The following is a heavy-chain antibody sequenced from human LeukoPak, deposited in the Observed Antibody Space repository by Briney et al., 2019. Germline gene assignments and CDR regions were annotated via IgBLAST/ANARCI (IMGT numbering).Heavy chain of an antibody. J-gene: IGHJ4*02. CDR2: IKQDGSEK. V-gene: IGHV3-7*01. CDR1: GFAFSSYW. CDR3: ARGPTRANSSDY. Sequence: GGSLRLSCGASGFAFSSYWMSWVRQAPGKGLEWVAKIKQDGSEKYYVESVKGRFTLSRDNAKNSLYLQMNSLRAEDTAVYYCARGPTRANSSDYWGREPWSPSRQ. D-gene: IGHD2/OR15-2a*01.